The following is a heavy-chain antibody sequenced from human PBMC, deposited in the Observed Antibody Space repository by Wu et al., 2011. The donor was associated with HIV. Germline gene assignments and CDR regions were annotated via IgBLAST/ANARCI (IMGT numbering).Heavy chain of an antibody. CDR3: ARDRTALVRAPFDI. J-gene: IGHJ3*02. D-gene: IGHD5-18*01. Sequence: QVQLVQSGAEVNKPGASVKVSCKASGYTLTSYYMHWVRQAPGQGLEWMGLINPSGGSTTYAQKFQGRVTMTRDTSTSIVYMELSSLRSEDTAVYYCARDRTALVRAPFDIWGQGTMVTVSS. CDR1: GYTLTSYY. V-gene: IGHV1-46*01. CDR2: INPSGGST.